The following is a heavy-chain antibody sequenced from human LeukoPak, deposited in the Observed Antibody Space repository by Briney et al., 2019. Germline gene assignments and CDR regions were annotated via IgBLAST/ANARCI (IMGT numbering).Heavy chain of an antibody. CDR3: AKDGDYGGNGQTFDY. D-gene: IGHD4-23*01. Sequence: GGSLRLSCAASGFTFYDYAMHWVRQAPGKGLEWVSLISGDGGSTYYADSVKGRFTISRDNNKNSLYLQMNSLRTEDTALYYCAKDGDYGGNGQTFDYWGQGTLVTVSS. V-gene: IGHV3-43*02. J-gene: IGHJ4*02. CDR2: ISGDGGST. CDR1: GFTFYDYA.